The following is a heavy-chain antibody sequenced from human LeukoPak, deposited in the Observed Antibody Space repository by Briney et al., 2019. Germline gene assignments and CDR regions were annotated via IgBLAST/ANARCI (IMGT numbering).Heavy chain of an antibody. V-gene: IGHV3-23*01. CDR1: GFTFSSYA. Sequence: PGGSLRLSCAASGFTFSSYAMSWVRQAPGKGLEWVSAISGSGGRTYYADSVKGRCTISRDNSKNTLYLQMNSLRAEDTAVYYCAKALAAAAPAFYGMDVSGKGTTVTVSS. J-gene: IGHJ6*04. CDR2: ISGSGGRT. CDR3: AKALAAAAPAFYGMDV. D-gene: IGHD6-13*01.